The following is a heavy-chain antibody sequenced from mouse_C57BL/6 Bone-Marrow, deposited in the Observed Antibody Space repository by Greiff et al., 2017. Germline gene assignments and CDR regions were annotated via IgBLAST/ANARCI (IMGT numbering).Heavy chain of an antibody. J-gene: IGHJ2*01. CDR2: IYPGDGDT. CDR1: GYAFSSSW. Sequence: QVQLKESGAELVKPGASVKISCKASGYAFSSSWMNWVKQRPGKGLEWIGQIYPGDGDTNYNGKFKGKATLTADKSSSTAYMQLSSLTSEDSAVYFCARWGTTVVATDDYWGQGTTLTVSS. V-gene: IGHV1-80*01. D-gene: IGHD1-1*01. CDR3: ARWGTTVVATDDY.